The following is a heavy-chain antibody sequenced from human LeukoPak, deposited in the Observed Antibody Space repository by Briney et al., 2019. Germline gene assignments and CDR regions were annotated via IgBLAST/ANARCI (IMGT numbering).Heavy chain of an antibody. J-gene: IGHJ4*02. D-gene: IGHD3-10*01. Sequence: PGGSLRLSCAASGFTFSNYWMHWVRQAPGKGLVWVSRINSDGINTSYADSVKGRFTISRDNAKNTLFLQMNSLRAEDTAVYYCARGNFYSGSGSSPLDYWGQGTLVTVSS. V-gene: IGHV3-74*01. CDR1: GFTFSNYW. CDR3: ARGNFYSGSGSSPLDY. CDR2: INSDGINT.